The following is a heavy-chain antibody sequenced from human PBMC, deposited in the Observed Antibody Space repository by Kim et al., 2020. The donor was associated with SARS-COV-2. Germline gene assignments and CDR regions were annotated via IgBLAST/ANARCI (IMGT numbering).Heavy chain of an antibody. Sequence: NPPLKSRVTKSVDTSKNQFSLKLGSVTAADTAVYYCARGSSGSYLVDAFDIWGQGTMVTVSS. V-gene: IGHV4-39*01. CDR3: ARGSSGSYLVDAFDI. J-gene: IGHJ3*02. D-gene: IGHD1-26*01.